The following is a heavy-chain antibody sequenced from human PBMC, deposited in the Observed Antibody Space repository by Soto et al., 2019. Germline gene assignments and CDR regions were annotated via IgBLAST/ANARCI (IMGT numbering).Heavy chain of an antibody. V-gene: IGHV4-39*01. D-gene: IGHD1-26*01. J-gene: IGHJ3*02. CDR1: GGSINSSRCH. Sequence: SETPSLTRTFSGGSINSSRCHWGWVPPPPGKGLEWIASIKYSGTTFYNPSLKSRVTLSVDTSKNQFALKLSSVTAAETAVYYCARHGITGSYYDAFDIWGQGTMVTVSS. CDR3: ARHGITGSYYDAFDI. CDR2: IKYSGTT.